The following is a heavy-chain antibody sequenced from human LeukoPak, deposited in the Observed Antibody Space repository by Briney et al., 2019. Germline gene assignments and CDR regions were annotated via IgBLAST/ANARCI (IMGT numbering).Heavy chain of an antibody. CDR2: IYYSGSS. V-gene: IGHV4-39*01. D-gene: IGHD3-22*01. J-gene: IGHJ4*02. CDR1: GGSISSSSYY. CDR3: ARHPSYYYDSSGYPDY. Sequence: SETLSPTCTVSGGSISSSSYYWGWIRQPPGKGLEWIGSIYYSGSSYYNPSLKSRVTISVDTSKNQFSLRLSSVTAADTAVYYCARHPSYYYDSSGYPDYWGQGTLVTVSS.